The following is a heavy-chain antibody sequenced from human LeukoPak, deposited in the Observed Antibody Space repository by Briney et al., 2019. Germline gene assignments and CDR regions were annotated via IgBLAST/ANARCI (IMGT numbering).Heavy chain of an antibody. CDR1: GGTFSSYA. CDR3: GRVINMVRGVIGWFDH. V-gene: IGHV1-69*05. D-gene: IGHD3-10*01. CDR2: IIPIFGTA. Sequence: SVTVSCKASGGTFSSYAISGVRQAPGQGLDWMGGIIPIFGTANYAQKFQGRGTITTEESTSTAYMVLRSLRSEDTAVYYCGRVINMVRGVIGWFDHWGQGTLVTVSS. J-gene: IGHJ5*02.